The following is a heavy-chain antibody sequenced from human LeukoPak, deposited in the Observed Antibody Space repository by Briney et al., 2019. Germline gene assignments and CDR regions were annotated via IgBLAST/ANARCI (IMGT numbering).Heavy chain of an antibody. Sequence: GGSLRLSCSASGFPFSSYAMHWVRQAPGKGLEYVSAISDSGGSTYYAESVRGRFTISRDNSKNTLYLQMNSLSAEDTAVYYCAKDNGDYATYYYYYGMGVWGQGTTVTVSS. D-gene: IGHD4-17*01. J-gene: IGHJ6*02. CDR1: GFPFSSYA. V-gene: IGHV3-23*01. CDR2: ISDSGGST. CDR3: AKDNGDYATYYYYYGMGV.